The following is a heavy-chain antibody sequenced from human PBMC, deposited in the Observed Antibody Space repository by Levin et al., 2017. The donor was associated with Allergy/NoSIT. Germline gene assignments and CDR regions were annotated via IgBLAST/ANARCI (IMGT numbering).Heavy chain of an antibody. CDR2: IYYSGST. V-gene: IGHV4-59*01. Sequence: SQTLSLTCTVSGGSISTYYWTWIRQPPGKGLEWIGWIYYSGSTKYNPSLNSRVTISLDTSKNQFSLKVTSVIAADTAVYYCARELGSGYSYGMDVWGQGTTVTVSS. CDR1: GGSISTYY. J-gene: IGHJ6*02. D-gene: IGHD5-18*01. CDR3: ARELGSGYSYGMDV.